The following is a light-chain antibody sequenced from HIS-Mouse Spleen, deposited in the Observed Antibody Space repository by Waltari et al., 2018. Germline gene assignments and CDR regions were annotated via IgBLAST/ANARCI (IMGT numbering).Light chain of an antibody. Sequence: QSALTQPASVSGSPGQSISIPCTGTSSDVGSDNLFSWYQQHPGKAPKLMIYEGSKRPSGVSNRFSGSKSGNTASLTISGLQAEDEADYYCCSYAGSSTLVFGGGTKLTVL. CDR1: SSDVGSDNL. CDR2: EGS. J-gene: IGLJ3*02. V-gene: IGLV2-23*01. CDR3: CSYAGSSTLV.